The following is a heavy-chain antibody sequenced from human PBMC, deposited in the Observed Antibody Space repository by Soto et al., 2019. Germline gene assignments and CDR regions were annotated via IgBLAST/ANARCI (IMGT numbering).Heavy chain of an antibody. D-gene: IGHD4-17*01. CDR2: LWGSSGGI. CDR1: GFTFSSYA. Sequence: GGSLRLSXAASGFTFSSYAMIWIRQVPGRGLEWVSGLWGSSGGIHYADSVKGRFSISRDNSANSVYLQMNNLRVEDTAVYYCVKDAVSGDAVWLAHDWGQGTVVTVS. CDR3: VKDAVSGDAVWLAHD. V-gene: IGHV3-23*01. J-gene: IGHJ4*02.